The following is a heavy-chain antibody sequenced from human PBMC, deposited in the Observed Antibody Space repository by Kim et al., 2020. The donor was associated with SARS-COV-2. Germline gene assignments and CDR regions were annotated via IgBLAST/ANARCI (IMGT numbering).Heavy chain of an antibody. J-gene: IGHJ4*02. Sequence: SETLSLTCTVSGGSISSGGYYWSWIRQHPGKGLEWIGYIYYSGSTYYNPSLKSRVTISVDTSKNQFSLKLSSVTAADTAVYYCARMRGMATIFVKPIPFFDYWGQGTLVTVSS. V-gene: IGHV4-31*03. CDR1: GGSISSGGYY. D-gene: IGHD5-12*01. CDR3: ARMRGMATIFVKPIPFFDY. CDR2: IYYSGST.